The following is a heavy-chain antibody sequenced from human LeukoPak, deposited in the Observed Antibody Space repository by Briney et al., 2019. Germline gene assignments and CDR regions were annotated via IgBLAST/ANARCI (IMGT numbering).Heavy chain of an antibody. CDR2: ISGSGGNT. J-gene: IGHJ4*02. V-gene: IGHV3-23*01. Sequence: GGSLRLSCAASGFTFSSYPMSWVRQAPGKGLEWVSAISGSGGNTYYTDSAKGRFTISRDNSKNTLYLQVSSLRAEDTAVYYCAKYHSSGYYYFDYWGQGTLVTVSS. CDR3: AKYHSSGYYYFDY. D-gene: IGHD3-22*01. CDR1: GFTFSSYP.